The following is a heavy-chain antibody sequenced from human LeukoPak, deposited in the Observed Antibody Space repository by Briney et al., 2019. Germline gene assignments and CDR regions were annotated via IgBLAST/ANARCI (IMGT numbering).Heavy chain of an antibody. Sequence: GASVKVSCKASVYTFISYDINWVRQATGQGLEWMGWMNPNSGNTGYAQKFQGRVTMTRKTSISTAYMELSGLRPEDTAVYYCARGRGYSYGYSDSWGQGTLVTVSS. D-gene: IGHD5-18*01. CDR1: VYTFISYD. CDR2: MNPNSGNT. J-gene: IGHJ4*02. CDR3: ARGRGYSYGYSDS. V-gene: IGHV1-8*01.